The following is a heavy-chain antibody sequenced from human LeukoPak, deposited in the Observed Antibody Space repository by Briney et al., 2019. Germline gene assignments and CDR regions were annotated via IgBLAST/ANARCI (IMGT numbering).Heavy chain of an antibody. J-gene: IGHJ2*01. Sequence: SETLSLTCTVSGGSISSSSYYWSWIRQPPGTGLEWIGYIYYSGSTNYNPSLKSRVTISVDTSKNQFSLKLSSVAAADTAVYYCARGIGASKNYYWYFDLWGRGTLVTVSS. V-gene: IGHV4-61*01. CDR2: IYYSGST. D-gene: IGHD1-26*01. CDR3: ARGIGASKNYYWYFDL. CDR1: GGSISSSSYY.